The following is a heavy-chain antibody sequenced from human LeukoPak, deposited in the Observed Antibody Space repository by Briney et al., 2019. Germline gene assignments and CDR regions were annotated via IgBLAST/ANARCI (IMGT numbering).Heavy chain of an antibody. CDR3: ARGPWIAVAGPDLDY. J-gene: IGHJ4*02. V-gene: IGHV1-2*02. CDR2: INPNSGGT. CDR1: GYTFTGYY. D-gene: IGHD6-19*01. Sequence: ASVKVSCKASGYTFTGYYMHWVRQAPGHGLEWMGWINPNSGGTNYAQKFQGRVTMTRDTSISTAYMELSRLRSDDTAVYYCARGPWIAVAGPDLDYWGQGTLVTVSS.